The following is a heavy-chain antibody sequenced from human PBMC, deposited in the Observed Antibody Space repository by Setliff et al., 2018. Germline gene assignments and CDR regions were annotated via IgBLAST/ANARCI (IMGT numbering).Heavy chain of an antibody. Sequence: PSETLSLTCTVSGASINSLSWWSWVRQPPGKGLEWIGEIYHDGNDKYTPSVHYSPSLKSRVTISIDKSNNQFSLKLTSMTAADTAVYYCVREGYSEYFQDWGRGTLVTVS. V-gene: IGHV4-4*02. CDR2: IYHDGND. CDR3: VREGYSEYFQD. J-gene: IGHJ1*01. D-gene: IGHD1-1*01. CDR1: GASINSLSW.